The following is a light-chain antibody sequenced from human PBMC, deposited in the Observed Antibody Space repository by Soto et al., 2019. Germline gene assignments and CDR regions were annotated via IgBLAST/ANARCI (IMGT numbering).Light chain of an antibody. Sequence: DIVMTQSPDSLVVSLGERATINCKSSQSVLYSSNNKNYLAWYQQKPGQPPKLLVYWASTRESGVPDRLSGSGSGTDFTLTISSLQAEDVAVYYCQQYYSTPLTFGGGTKVDIK. CDR1: QSVLYSSNNKNY. V-gene: IGKV4-1*01. CDR3: QQYYSTPLT. J-gene: IGKJ4*01. CDR2: WAS.